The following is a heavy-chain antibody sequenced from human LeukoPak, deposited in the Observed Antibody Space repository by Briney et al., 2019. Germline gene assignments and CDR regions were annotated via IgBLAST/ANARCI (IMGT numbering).Heavy chain of an antibody. J-gene: IGHJ4*02. V-gene: IGHV3-48*01. CDR2: ISSSSSTI. CDR3: ARDRRLWFGEFDY. Sequence: GGSLRLSCAASGFIFSIYSMNWVRQAPGKGLEWVSYISSSSSTIYYADSVKGRFTIPRDNAKNSLYLQMNSLRAEDTAVYYCARDRRLWFGEFDYWGQGTLVTVSS. D-gene: IGHD3-10*01. CDR1: GFIFSIYS.